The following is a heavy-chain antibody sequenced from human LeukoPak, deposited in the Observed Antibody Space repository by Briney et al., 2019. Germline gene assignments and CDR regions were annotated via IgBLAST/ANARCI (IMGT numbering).Heavy chain of an antibody. Sequence: SETLSLTCTVSRGSISNYYWGWIRQPPGKGLEWIGFFSYSGSTNYNPSLKSRVTISVDTSKTQFSLKLTSVTAADTAVYYCARDGPGDVGFDYWGQGTLVTVSS. CDR2: FSYSGST. V-gene: IGHV4-59*01. D-gene: IGHD7-27*01. J-gene: IGHJ4*02. CDR1: RGSISNYY. CDR3: ARDGPGDVGFDY.